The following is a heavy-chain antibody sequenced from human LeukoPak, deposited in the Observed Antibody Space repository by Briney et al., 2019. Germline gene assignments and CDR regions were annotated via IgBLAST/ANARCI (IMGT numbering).Heavy chain of an antibody. CDR3: ARGPSYGSGSYWGLY. Sequence: GASVKVSCKASGYTFTSYGISWVRQAPGQGLEWMGWISAYNGNTNYAQKLQGRVTMTTDTSTSTAYMELRSLRSDDTAVYYCARGPSYGSGSYWGLYWGQGTLVTVSS. J-gene: IGHJ4*02. CDR1: GYTFTSYG. CDR2: ISAYNGNT. V-gene: IGHV1-18*01. D-gene: IGHD3-10*01.